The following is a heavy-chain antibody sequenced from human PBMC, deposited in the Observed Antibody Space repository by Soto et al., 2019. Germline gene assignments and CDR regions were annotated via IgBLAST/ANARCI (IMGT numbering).Heavy chain of an antibody. CDR1: GFAFSDYY. V-gene: IGHV3-11*01. CDR3: ARENEQWVAADN. D-gene: IGHD6-19*01. J-gene: IGHJ4*02. CDR2: ITSSGSTI. Sequence: GGSLRLSCAASGFAFSDYYMSWIRQAPGKGLEWVSYITSSGSTIYYADSVKGRFTISRDNAKNSLYLQMNSLRAEDTAVYYCARENEQWVAADNWGQGTLVTVSS.